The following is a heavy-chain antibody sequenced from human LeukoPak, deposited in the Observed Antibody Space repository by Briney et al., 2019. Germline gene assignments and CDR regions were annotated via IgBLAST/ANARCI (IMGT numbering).Heavy chain of an antibody. D-gene: IGHD6-13*01. CDR1: GFTFSSYW. Sequence: GGSLRLSCAASGFTFSSYWMSWVRQTPGKGLEWVANIKQDGSEKYYVDSVKGRFTISRDNAKNSLYLQMNSLRAEDTAVYYCARGTIAAAGYYYFDYWGQGTQVTVSS. CDR2: IKQDGSEK. V-gene: IGHV3-7*04. CDR3: ARGTIAAAGYYYFDY. J-gene: IGHJ4*02.